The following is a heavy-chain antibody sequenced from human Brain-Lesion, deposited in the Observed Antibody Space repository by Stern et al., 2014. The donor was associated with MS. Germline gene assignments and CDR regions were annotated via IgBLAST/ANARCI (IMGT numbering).Heavy chain of an antibody. Sequence: QVQLQESGPGLVKPAETLSLTCTISGGSITSHYWSWIRQPPGKGLEYIGYVYYTGTTNYIPSLNGRVAISVDTSKNQFFLKLSSVTAADTAVYFCARDEGGSYDHWGQGTLVTVSS. D-gene: IGHD1-26*01. CDR3: ARDEGGSYDH. V-gene: IGHV4-59*11. CDR1: GGSITSHY. CDR2: VYYTGTT. J-gene: IGHJ4*02.